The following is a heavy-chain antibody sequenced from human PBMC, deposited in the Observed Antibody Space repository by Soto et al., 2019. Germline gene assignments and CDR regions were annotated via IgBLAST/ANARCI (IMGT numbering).Heavy chain of an antibody. D-gene: IGHD6-19*01. CDR1: GFTFSSYA. CDR3: AKNGQWLATPPEA. Sequence: GGSLRLSCAASGFTFSSYAMHWVRQAPGKGLEWVAVISYDGSNKYYADSVKGRFTISRDNSKNTLYLQMNSLRAEDTAVYYCAKNGQWLATPPEAWGQGTLVTVSS. CDR2: ISYDGSNK. J-gene: IGHJ4*02. V-gene: IGHV3-30-3*02.